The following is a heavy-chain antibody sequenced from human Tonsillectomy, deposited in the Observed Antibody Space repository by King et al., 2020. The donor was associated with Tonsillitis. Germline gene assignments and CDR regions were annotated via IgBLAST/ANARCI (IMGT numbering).Heavy chain of an antibody. CDR2: ISSSSSYV. CDR1: GFTFSGYS. Sequence: VQLVESGGVLVKPGGSLRLSCAASGFTFSGYSMNWVRQAPGKGLEWVSSISSSSSYVYYADSVKGRFTISRDNAKNSLYLQMNSLRADDTAVYYCARGIPNYYGSGSYYFDYWGQGTLVTVSS. V-gene: IGHV3-21*01. D-gene: IGHD3-10*01. CDR3: ARGIPNYYGSGSYYFDY. J-gene: IGHJ4*02.